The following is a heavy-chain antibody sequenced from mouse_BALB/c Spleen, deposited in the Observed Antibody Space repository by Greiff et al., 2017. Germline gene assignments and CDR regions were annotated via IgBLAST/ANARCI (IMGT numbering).Heavy chain of an antibody. CDR1: GFTFSSYG. Sequence: EVKLMESGGGLVQPGGSLKLSCAASGFTFSSYGMSWVRQTPDKRLELVATINSNGGSTYYPDSVKGRFTISRDNAKNTLYLQMSSLKSEDTAMYNCARRGGYFEVWGAGGTGTVSS. CDR3: ARRGGYFEV. J-gene: IGHJ1*01. CDR2: INSNGGST. V-gene: IGHV5-6-3*01.